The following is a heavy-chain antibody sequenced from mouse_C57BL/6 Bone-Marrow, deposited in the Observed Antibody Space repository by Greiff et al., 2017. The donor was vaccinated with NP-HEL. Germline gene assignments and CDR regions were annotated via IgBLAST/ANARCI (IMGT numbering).Heavy chain of an antibody. CDR3: ARDYDYDTSYFDY. J-gene: IGHJ2*01. CDR2: IYPGDGDT. D-gene: IGHD2-4*01. CDR1: GYAFSSSW. V-gene: IGHV1-82*01. Sequence: QVQLQQSGPELVKPGASVKISCKASGYAFSSSWMNWVKQRPGKGLEWIGRIYPGDGDTNYNGKFKGKATLTADKSSSTAYMQLSSLTSEDSAVYVCARDYDYDTSYFDYWGQGTTLTVSS.